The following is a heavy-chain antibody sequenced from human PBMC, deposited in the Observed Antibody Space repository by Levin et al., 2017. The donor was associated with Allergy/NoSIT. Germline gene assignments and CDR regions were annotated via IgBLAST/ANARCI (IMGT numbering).Heavy chain of an antibody. J-gene: IGHJ4*02. V-gene: IGHV3-30*18. CDR2: ISSDGNDE. CDR1: GFSFSTNV. Sequence: PGGSLRLSCTASGFSFSTNVMHWVRQAPGKGLEWVAVISSDGNDEHCADSVKGRFTISRDNSKNTLYLQMNSLRPEDTAVYYCAKDRSSCWSLDYWGQGTLVNGSS. CDR3: AKDRSSCWSLDY. D-gene: IGHD6-13*01.